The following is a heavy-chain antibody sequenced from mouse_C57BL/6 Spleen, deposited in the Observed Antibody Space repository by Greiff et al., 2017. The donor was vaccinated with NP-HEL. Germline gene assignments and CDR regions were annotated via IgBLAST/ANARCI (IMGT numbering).Heavy chain of an antibody. CDR2: IDPSDSYT. CDR3: ARNDYSYYAMDY. Sequence: QVQLKQPGAELVMPGASVKLSCKASGYTFTSYWMHWVKQRPGQGLEWIGEIDPSDSYTNYNQKFKGQSTLTVDKSSSTAYMQLSSLTSEDSAVYYCARNDYSYYAMDYWGQGTSVTVSS. J-gene: IGHJ4*01. V-gene: IGHV1-69*01. D-gene: IGHD2-4*01. CDR1: GYTFTSYW.